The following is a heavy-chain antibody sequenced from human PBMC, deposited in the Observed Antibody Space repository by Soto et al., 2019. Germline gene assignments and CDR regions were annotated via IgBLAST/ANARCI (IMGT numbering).Heavy chain of an antibody. CDR3: ARDKITGLFDY. CDR2: IYYSGST. J-gene: IGHJ4*02. Sequence: SETLSLTCTFSGCSISSSSCYLGWIRQPPGKGLEWIGSIYYSGSTYYNPSLKSRVTISVDTSKNQFSLKLSSMTAADTAVYYCARDKITGLFDYWGQGTLVTVSS. CDR1: GCSISSSSCY. D-gene: IGHD2-8*02. V-gene: IGHV4-39*02.